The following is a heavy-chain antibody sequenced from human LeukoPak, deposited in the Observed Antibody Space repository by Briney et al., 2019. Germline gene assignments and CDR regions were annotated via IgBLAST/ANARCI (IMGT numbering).Heavy chain of an antibody. V-gene: IGHV4-39*01. CDR2: IYCSKNT. CDR3: VSPRGFSYGYFDY. J-gene: IGHJ4*02. CDR1: GGSISSSSAY. D-gene: IGHD5-18*01. Sequence: PSETLSLTCTVSGGSISSSSAYWGWIRQPPGKGLEWIGSIYCSKNTYYNPSLKSRVTISADTSKNQFSLTLGSVSATDTAVYYCVSPRGFSYGYFDYWGQGTLVTVSS.